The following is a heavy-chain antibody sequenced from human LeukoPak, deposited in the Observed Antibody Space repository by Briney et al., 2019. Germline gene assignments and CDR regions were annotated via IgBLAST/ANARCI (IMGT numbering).Heavy chain of an antibody. Sequence: TSETLSLTCTVSGGSISSSSYYWGWIRQPPGKGLEWIGSIYYSGSTYYNPSLKSRVTISVDTSKNQFSLKLSSVTAADTAVYYCASATYYYGSGSYFDYWGQGTLVTVSS. V-gene: IGHV4-39*07. D-gene: IGHD3-10*01. CDR2: IYYSGST. CDR1: GGSISSSSYY. CDR3: ASATYYYGSGSYFDY. J-gene: IGHJ4*02.